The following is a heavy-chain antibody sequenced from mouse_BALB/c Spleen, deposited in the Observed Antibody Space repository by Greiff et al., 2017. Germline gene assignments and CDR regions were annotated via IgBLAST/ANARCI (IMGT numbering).Heavy chain of an antibody. CDR3: ARGPLTTATAWFAY. Sequence: EVQLVESGGGLVKPGGSLKLSCAASGFTFSSYAMSWVRQTPEKRLAWVASISSGGSTYYPDSVKGRFTISRDNARNILYLQMSSLRSEDTAMYYCARGPLTTATAWFAYWGQGTLVTVSA. J-gene: IGHJ3*01. CDR1: GFTFSSYA. CDR2: ISSGGST. V-gene: IGHV5-6-5*01. D-gene: IGHD1-2*01.